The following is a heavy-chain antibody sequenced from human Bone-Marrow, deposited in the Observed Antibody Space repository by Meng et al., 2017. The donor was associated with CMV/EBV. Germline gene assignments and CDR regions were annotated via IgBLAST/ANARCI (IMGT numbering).Heavy chain of an antibody. CDR1: GGTFCSYD. Sequence: QVELLQHRGEGGKPGSAVKVSCNAVGGTFCSYDDGWVRHVHGQGLEWIVGIIPIFGTANYAQKFQGRVTITADESTSTAYMELSSLRSEDTAVYYCASPIAVAGYYFDYWGQGTLVTVSS. D-gene: IGHD6-19*01. CDR2: IIPIFGTA. J-gene: IGHJ4*02. V-gene: IGHV1-69*12. CDR3: ASPIAVAGYYFDY.